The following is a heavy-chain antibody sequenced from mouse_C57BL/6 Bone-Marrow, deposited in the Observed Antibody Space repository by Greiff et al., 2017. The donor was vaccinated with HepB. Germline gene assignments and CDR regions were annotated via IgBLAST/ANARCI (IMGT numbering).Heavy chain of an antibody. J-gene: IGHJ2*01. CDR1: GFTFSDYY. CDR3: ARGLRVYYFDY. V-gene: IGHV5-16*01. CDR2: INYDGSST. D-gene: IGHD1-1*01. Sequence: EVKLVESEGGLVQPGSSMKLSCTASGFTFSDYYMAWVRQVPEKGLEWVANINYDGSSTYYLDSLNSRFIISRDNAKNLLYLQMSGLKSEDTATYYGARGLRVYYFDYWGQGTTLTVSS.